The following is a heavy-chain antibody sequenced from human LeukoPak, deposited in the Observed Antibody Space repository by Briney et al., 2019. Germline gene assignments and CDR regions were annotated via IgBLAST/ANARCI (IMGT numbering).Heavy chain of an antibody. CDR2: IIPILGIA. V-gene: IGHV1-69*04. Sequence: SVKVSCKASGGTFSSYAISWVRQAPGQGLEWMGRIIPILGIANYAQKFQGRVTITADKSTSTAYMELSSLRSEDTAVYYCASGPTASYYYYYGMDVWGQGTTVTVSS. D-gene: IGHD1-14*01. CDR1: GGTFSSYA. J-gene: IGHJ6*02. CDR3: ASGPTASYYYYYGMDV.